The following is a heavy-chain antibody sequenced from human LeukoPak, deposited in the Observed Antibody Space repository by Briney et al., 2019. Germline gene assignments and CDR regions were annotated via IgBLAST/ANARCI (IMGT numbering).Heavy chain of an antibody. D-gene: IGHD4-17*01. J-gene: IGHJ4*02. CDR3: ARDLTVTTIFDY. CDR2: IFHSGST. CDR1: GASISSPNW. V-gene: IGHV4-4*02. Sequence: SETLSLTCAVSGASISSPNWWSWVRQPPGKGLEWIAEIFHSGSTNYNASLKSRVTISVDKSENQFSLKLSSVTAADTAVYNCARDLTVTTIFDYWGQGILVTVSS.